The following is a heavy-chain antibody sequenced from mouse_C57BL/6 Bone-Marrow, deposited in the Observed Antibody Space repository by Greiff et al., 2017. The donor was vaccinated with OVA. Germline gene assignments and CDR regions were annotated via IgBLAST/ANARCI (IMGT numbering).Heavy chain of an antibody. CDR3: ARRDSSGYVDY. CDR2: IYPRSGNT. Sequence: VQGVESGAELARPGASVKLSCKASGYTFTSYGISWVKQRTGQGLEWIGEIYPRSGNTYYNEKFKGKATLTADKSSSTAYMELRSLTSEDSAVYFCARRDSSGYVDYWGQGTTLTVSS. D-gene: IGHD3-2*02. CDR1: GYTFTSYG. V-gene: IGHV1-81*01. J-gene: IGHJ2*01.